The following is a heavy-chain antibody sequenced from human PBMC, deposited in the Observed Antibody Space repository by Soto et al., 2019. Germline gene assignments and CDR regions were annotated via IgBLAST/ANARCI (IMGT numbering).Heavy chain of an antibody. Sequence: ASVKVSCKASGYTFTSYDINWVRQATGQGLEWMGWMNPNSGNTGYAQKFQGRVTMTRNTSISTAYMELSSLRSEDTAVDYCAILRWIAQGAWFDPWGQGTLVTVSS. J-gene: IGHJ5*02. CDR2: MNPNSGNT. D-gene: IGHD5-12*01. CDR1: GYTFTSYD. V-gene: IGHV1-8*01. CDR3: AILRWIAQGAWFDP.